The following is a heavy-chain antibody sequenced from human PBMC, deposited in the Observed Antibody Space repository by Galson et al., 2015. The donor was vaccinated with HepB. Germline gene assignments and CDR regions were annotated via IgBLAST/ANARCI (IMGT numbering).Heavy chain of an antibody. V-gene: IGHV3-48*01. D-gene: IGHD2-21*01. CDR2: ISSAGDTI. CDR3: ARVPLDHWGGGGRHFDY. Sequence: SLRLSCAASGFSFSTYSMNWVRQAQGKGLEWVSYISSAGDTIFYADFEMGRFTISRDNAKNSLYLQMNSLTAEDTAVYYCARVPLDHWGGGGRHFDYWGQGTVVTVSS. CDR1: GFSFSTYS. J-gene: IGHJ4*02.